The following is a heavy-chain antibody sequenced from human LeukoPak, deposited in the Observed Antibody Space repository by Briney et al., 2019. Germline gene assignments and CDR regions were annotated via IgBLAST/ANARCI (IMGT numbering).Heavy chain of an antibody. D-gene: IGHD1-14*01. CDR2: IKEDGTRK. Sequence: GGSLRLSCAASGFTFSSHWMTWVRQAPGKGLEWVANIKEDGTRKNYMDSVKGRFTISRDSSKNTLFLQMNDLTVEDTARYYCARRPGNWGQGILVTVSS. CDR1: GFTFSSHW. V-gene: IGHV3-7*03. CDR3: ARRPGN. J-gene: IGHJ4*02.